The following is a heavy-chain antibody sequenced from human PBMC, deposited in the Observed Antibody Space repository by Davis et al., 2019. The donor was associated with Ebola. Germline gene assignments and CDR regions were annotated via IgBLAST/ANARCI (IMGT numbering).Heavy chain of an antibody. Sequence: GSLRLSCSVYGGSFNGYYWSWIRQPPGKGLEWIGEIDHGGSPYYNPSLKSRVTISVDASKNQFSLKLSSVTVADTAVYYCASHRPEFSSSWYLIKNWFDPWGQGILVTVSS. J-gene: IGHJ5*02. CDR2: IDHGGSP. CDR1: GGSFNGYY. D-gene: IGHD6-13*01. V-gene: IGHV4-34*01. CDR3: ASHRPEFSSSWYLIKNWFDP.